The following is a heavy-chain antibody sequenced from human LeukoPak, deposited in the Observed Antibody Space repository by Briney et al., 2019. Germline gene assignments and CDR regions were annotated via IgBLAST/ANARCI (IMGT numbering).Heavy chain of an antibody. CDR1: GVVFSKYV. Sequence: GGSLRLSCAASGVVFSKYVIHWGRQAPGEGLEWVAFIRSDGIETYYADSVRGRFALSRDNSKTTLFLQMNSLRLEVPAVYYRARDRDWNKYFDYWGQGTLVAV. J-gene: IGHJ4*02. D-gene: IGHD2-21*01. CDR2: IRSDGIET. CDR3: ARDRDWNKYFDY. V-gene: IGHV3-30*02.